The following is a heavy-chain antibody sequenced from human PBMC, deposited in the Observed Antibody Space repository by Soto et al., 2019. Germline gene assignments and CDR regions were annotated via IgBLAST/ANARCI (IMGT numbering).Heavy chain of an antibody. Sequence: QVQLQQWGAGLLKPSETLSLTCAIYGGSFSNYYWNWIRQPPGKGLEWMGKINHNGSTNYSPSLKSRLTISVDTSKNQFSLKLISVTAADAAVYFCGRGRGYSNAWGSYYSGMDVWGQGTTVIVSS. CDR1: GGSFSNYY. CDR2: INHNGST. J-gene: IGHJ6*02. D-gene: IGHD6-19*01. CDR3: GRGRGYSNAWGSYYSGMDV. V-gene: IGHV4-34*01.